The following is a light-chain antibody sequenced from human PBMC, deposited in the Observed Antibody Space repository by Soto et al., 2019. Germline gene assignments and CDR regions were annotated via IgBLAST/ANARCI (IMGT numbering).Light chain of an antibody. V-gene: IGKV1-5*01. CDR2: DVS. J-gene: IGKJ3*01. CDR3: QYYNSYPFT. CDR1: EDINGW. Sequence: GDRVTITCRASEDINGWLAWYQQKPGTAPKLLIYDVSTLESGVPSRFSGSGSGTEFTLTINSLQPDDFATFYCQYYNSYPFTFGPGT.